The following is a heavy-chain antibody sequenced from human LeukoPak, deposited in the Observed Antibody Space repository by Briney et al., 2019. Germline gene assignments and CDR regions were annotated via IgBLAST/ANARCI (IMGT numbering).Heavy chain of an antibody. D-gene: IGHD1-26*01. CDR1: GFPSSTAW. Sequence: GALRLSCAASGFPSSTAWMSWVRQAPGTGLEWVATIKPDGSEKFYVDSVKGRFTISRDSAKNSLYLQMNSLRAEDTAVYYCARDIGDFWGQGTLVTVSS. J-gene: IGHJ4*02. CDR3: ARDIGDF. CDR2: IKPDGSEK. V-gene: IGHV3-7*03.